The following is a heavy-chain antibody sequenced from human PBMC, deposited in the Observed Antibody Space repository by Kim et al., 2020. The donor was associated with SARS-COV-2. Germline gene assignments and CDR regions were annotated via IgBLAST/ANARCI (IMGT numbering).Heavy chain of an antibody. Sequence: VKGRITTSRDNAKNSLCLQMNSLRAEDTAVYYCARVVGYGSGSYPYYFDYWGQGTLVTVSS. D-gene: IGHD3-10*01. V-gene: IGHV3-11*06. CDR3: ARVVGYGSGSYPYYFDY. J-gene: IGHJ4*02.